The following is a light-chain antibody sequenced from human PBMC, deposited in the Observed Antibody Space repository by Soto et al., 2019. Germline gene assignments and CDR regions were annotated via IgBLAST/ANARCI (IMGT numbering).Light chain of an antibody. V-gene: IGKV3-15*01. CDR3: QQYYSTPALT. CDR1: QSVSSK. CDR2: GAS. Sequence: EIVMTQSPATLSVSPGEGATLSCRASQSVSSKLAWYQQKPGQAPRLLIYGASTRATGIPARFSGSGSGTEFTLIISSLRSEDSAVYYCQQYYSTPALTFGGGTKVDIK. J-gene: IGKJ4*01.